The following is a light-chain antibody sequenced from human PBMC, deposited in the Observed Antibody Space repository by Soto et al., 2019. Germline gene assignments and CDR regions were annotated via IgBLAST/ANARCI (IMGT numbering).Light chain of an antibody. CDR2: GAS. V-gene: IGKV3-15*01. J-gene: IGKJ1*01. CDR3: QQYNNWPPMA. Sequence: EIVMTQSPATLSVSPGERATLSCRASQSVSSNLAWYQQKPGQAPRLLIYGASTRATGIPARFSGSGSGTEFTLTIGSRQSEDFAVYYCQQYNNWPPMAFGQGTKVQLK. CDR1: QSVSSN.